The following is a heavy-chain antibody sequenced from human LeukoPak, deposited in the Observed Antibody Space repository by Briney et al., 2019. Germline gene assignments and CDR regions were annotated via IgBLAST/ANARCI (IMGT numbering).Heavy chain of an antibody. CDR3: ASRGTSWYDWFDP. Sequence: PSETLSLTCTVSGVSISGYYWSWIRQPPGKGLEWIGDIYINGTTNYNPSLKRRVTISVDTSKNHFSLKLTSVTAADTAVYYCASRGTSWYDWFDPWGQGTLVTVSS. CDR2: IYINGTT. J-gene: IGHJ5*02. V-gene: IGHV4-4*08. CDR1: GVSISGYY. D-gene: IGHD6-13*01.